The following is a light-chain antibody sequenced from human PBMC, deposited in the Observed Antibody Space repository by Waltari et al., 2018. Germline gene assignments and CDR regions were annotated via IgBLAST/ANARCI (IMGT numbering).Light chain of an antibody. J-gene: IGKJ4*01. CDR1: QNIGNN. CDR2: YAS. Sequence: EVVLTQSPDFQSVTPKEKVTITCRASQNIGNNLHWYLQKPGQSPKPLIKYASQSFSGVPSRFSGSGSGTDFTLTIISLEAEDAATYYCHQSDSLPTFGGGTKVEIK. CDR3: HQSDSLPT. V-gene: IGKV6-21*01.